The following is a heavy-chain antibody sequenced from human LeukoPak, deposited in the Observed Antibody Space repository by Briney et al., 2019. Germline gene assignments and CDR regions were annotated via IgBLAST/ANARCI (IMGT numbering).Heavy chain of an antibody. J-gene: IGHJ6*03. D-gene: IGHD3-22*01. CDR2: IYYSGST. CDR1: GGSISSSSYY. V-gene: IGHV4-39*01. Sequence: SETLSLTCTVSGGSISSSSYYWGWIRQPPGKGLEWIGSIYYSGSTYYSPSLKSRVTISVDTSKNQFSLKLSSVTAADTAVYYCARTYYYDSSGYYASGYYYYYYMDVWGKGATVTIFS. CDR3: ARTYYYDSSGYYASGYYYYYYMDV.